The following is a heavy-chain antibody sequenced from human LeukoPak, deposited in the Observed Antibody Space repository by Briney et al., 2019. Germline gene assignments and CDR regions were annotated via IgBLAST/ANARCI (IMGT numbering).Heavy chain of an antibody. CDR1: GGSISSGGYS. CDR2: IYHSGST. Sequence: SQTLSLTCAVSGGSISSGGYSWSWIRQPPGKGLEWIGYIYHSGSTYYNPSLKSRVTISVDRSKNQFSLKLSSVTAADTAVYYCARERVRSWCGPFDYWGQGTLVTVSS. V-gene: IGHV4-30-2*01. CDR3: ARERVRSWCGPFDY. D-gene: IGHD2-15*01. J-gene: IGHJ4*02.